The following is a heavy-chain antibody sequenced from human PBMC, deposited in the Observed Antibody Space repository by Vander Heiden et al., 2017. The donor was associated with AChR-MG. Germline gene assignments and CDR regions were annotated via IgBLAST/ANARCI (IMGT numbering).Heavy chain of an antibody. CDR2: FDPEDGET. J-gene: IGHJ4*02. CDR1: GYTLTELS. Sequence: QVQLVQSGAAVKKPGASVKVSCKVSGYTLTELSMHWVRQAPGKGLEWMGGFDPEDGETIYAQKFQGRVTMTEDTSTDTAYMELSSLRSEDTAVYYCATARYSSSFRAPAFDYWGQGTLVTVSS. CDR3: ATARYSSSFRAPAFDY. D-gene: IGHD6-6*01. V-gene: IGHV1-24*01.